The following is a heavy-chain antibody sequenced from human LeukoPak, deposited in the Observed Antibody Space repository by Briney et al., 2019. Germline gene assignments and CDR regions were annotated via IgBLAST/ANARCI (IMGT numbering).Heavy chain of an antibody. J-gene: IGHJ4*02. CDR1: GYTFDTYG. CDR2: ISANTGKT. CDR3: AKVAGDPMDY. V-gene: IGHV1-18*01. D-gene: IGHD6-13*01. Sequence: VASVKVSCKASGYTFDTYGFCWVRPAPGHGLEWMGWISANTGKTDYAQKFQGRVTMTTDTSTSTAYMELRTLRPDDTAVYYCAKVAGDPMDYWGQGTLLTVSS.